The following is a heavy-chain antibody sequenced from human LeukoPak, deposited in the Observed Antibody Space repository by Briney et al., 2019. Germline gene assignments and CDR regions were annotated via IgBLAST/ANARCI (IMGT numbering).Heavy chain of an antibody. CDR2: IYYSGST. D-gene: IGHD3-16*02. CDR1: GGSISSSSYY. J-gene: IGHJ4*02. CDR3: VRDRSLSGGASDY. V-gene: IGHV4-39*07. Sequence: PSETLSLTCTVSGGSISSSSYYWGWIRQPPGKGREWIGSIYYSGSTYYSPSLKSRVTISVDTSKNQFSLKLTSVTAADTAVYYCVRDRSLSGGASDYWGQGTLVTVSS.